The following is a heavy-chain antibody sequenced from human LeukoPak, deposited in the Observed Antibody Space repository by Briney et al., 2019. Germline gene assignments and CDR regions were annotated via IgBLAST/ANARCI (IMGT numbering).Heavy chain of an antibody. CDR3: ARVNYYDGSGYGYMDV. J-gene: IGHJ6*03. V-gene: IGHV4-59*12. CDR1: GGSMKDYY. CDR2: INDNGHS. D-gene: IGHD3-22*01. Sequence: SETLSLTCSVSGGSMKDYYWSWIRQPPGKGLEWIAYINDNGHSGYNPSLKSRVTMSVDTSKNQFSLKLSSVTAADTAVYYCARVNYYDGSGYGYMDVWGKGTTVTVSS.